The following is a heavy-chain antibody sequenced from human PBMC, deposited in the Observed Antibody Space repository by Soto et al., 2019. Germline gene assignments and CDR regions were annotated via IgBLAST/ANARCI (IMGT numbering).Heavy chain of an antibody. J-gene: IGHJ4*02. CDR3: TKGATNPFDS. CDR1: GYRFSSSW. V-gene: IGHV5-51*01. CDR2: VYPSHSDV. Sequence: PGESLKISCQGTGYRFSSSWIGWGRQQPGKGLEWLGNVYPSHSDVRYSPAFEGQVTISADNSIDTAYLQLLNLKGSDSAIYYCTKGATNPFDSWSQGTRVTVSS. D-gene: IGHD2-8*01.